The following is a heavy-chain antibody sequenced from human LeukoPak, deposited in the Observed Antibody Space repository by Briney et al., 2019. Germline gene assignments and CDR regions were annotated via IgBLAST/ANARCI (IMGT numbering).Heavy chain of an antibody. CDR1: GYTFSGYY. CDR2: INPNSGGT. D-gene: IGHD6-19*01. J-gene: IGHJ4*02. V-gene: IGHV1-2*06. Sequence: ASVKVSCKASGYTFSGYYMHLVRQAPGQGLEWMGRINPNSGGTNYAQKFQGRVTMTRDTSISTVYMELSRLRSDDTAVYYCARARTSGWYGESYYFDDWGQGSLVTVSS. CDR3: ARARTSGWYGESYYFDD.